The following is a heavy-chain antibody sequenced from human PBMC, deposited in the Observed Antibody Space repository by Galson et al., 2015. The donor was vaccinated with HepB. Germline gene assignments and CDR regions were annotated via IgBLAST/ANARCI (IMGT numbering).Heavy chain of an antibody. CDR2: INAGNGNT. J-gene: IGHJ3*02. CDR1: GYTFTSYY. Sequence: SVKVSCKASGYTFTSYYMHWVRQAPGQRLEWMGWINAGNGNTKYSQKFQGRVTITRDTYASTAYMELSSLRSEDTAVYYCARPHSSSWYAFDIWGQGTMVTVSS. V-gene: IGHV1-3*01. CDR3: ARPHSSSWYAFDI. D-gene: IGHD6-13*01.